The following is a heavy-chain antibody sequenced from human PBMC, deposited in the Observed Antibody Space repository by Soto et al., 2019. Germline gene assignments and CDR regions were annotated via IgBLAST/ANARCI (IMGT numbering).Heavy chain of an antibody. V-gene: IGHV1-69*13. D-gene: IGHD3-3*01. CDR2: IIPIFGTA. J-gene: IGHJ6*02. CDR1: GCTFSSYA. Sequence: SVKVSCKASGCTFSSYAISWVRQAPGQGLEWMGGIIPIFGTANYAQKFQGRVTITADESTSTAYMELSSLRSEDTAVYYCARVVGITIFGVVTSGNGMDVWGQGNTVTV. CDR3: ARVVGITIFGVVTSGNGMDV.